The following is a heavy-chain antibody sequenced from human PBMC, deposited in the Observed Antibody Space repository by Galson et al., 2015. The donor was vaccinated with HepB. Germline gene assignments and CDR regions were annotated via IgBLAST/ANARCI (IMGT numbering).Heavy chain of an antibody. CDR3: ATSSIGARPFYYYHNGMDV. V-gene: IGHV3-7*03. CDR2: IKEDGSEE. D-gene: IGHD6-6*01. J-gene: IGHJ6*02. CDR1: GFTFSTYW. Sequence: SLRLSCAASGFTFSTYWMTWVRQAPGKGLEWVANIKEDGSEEYYVDSVEGRFTISRDNARKSLYLQMNSLRADDTAVYYYATSSIGARPFYYYHNGMDVWGQGTTVTVSS.